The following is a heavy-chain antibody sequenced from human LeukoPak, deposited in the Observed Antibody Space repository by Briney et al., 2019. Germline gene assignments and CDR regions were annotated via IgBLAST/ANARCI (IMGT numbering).Heavy chain of an antibody. D-gene: IGHD3-3*01. J-gene: IGHJ3*02. V-gene: IGHV3-9*03. CDR1: GFTFDDYA. Sequence: SGGSLRLSCAASGFTFDDYAMHWVRQAPGKGLEWVSGISWNSGSIGYADSVKGRFTISRDNAKNSLYLQMNSLRAEDMALYYCAKSITTFGVVVDAFDIWGQGTMVTVSS. CDR3: AKSITTFGVVVDAFDI. CDR2: ISWNSGSI.